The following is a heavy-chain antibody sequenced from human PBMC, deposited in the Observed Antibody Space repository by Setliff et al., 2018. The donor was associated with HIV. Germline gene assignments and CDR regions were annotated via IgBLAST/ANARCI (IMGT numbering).Heavy chain of an antibody. Sequence: SETLSLTCTVSGGSISSNSYYWGWIRQPPGKGLEWIGRIYTSGSTNYNPSLKSRVTMSVDTSKNQFSLKLSSVTAADTAVYYCARDRPHYDYVWGSYPHAFDIWGQGTMVTVS. V-gene: IGHV4-39*07. CDR2: IYTSGST. J-gene: IGHJ3*02. CDR3: ARDRPHYDYVWGSYPHAFDI. CDR1: GGSISSNSYY. D-gene: IGHD3-16*02.